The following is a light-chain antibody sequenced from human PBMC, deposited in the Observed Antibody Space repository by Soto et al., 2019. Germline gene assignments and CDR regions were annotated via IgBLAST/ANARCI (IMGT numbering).Light chain of an antibody. Sequence: EIVITQSPSTLSVSPGERATLSCRASQSLSSNLAWYQQKPGQAPRLLIYGASTRATGIPARFSGSGSGTEFTLTISSLQSEDFAIYYCQQYNIWPPWTFGQGTKVDIK. J-gene: IGKJ1*01. CDR2: GAS. V-gene: IGKV3-15*01. CDR3: QQYNIWPPWT. CDR1: QSLSSN.